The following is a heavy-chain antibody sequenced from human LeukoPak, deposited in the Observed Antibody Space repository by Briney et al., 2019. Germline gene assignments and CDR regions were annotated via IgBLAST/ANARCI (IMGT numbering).Heavy chain of an antibody. CDR1: GFTFSSFG. Sequence: PGGSLRLSCAASGFTFSSFGMNWVRQAPGKGLEWVSYISYSSSLTDYADSVKGRFTISRDNAKNSLSLQLNSLRDEDTAVYYCATDLTGPEDYWGQGTLVTVSS. CDR3: ATDLTGPEDY. V-gene: IGHV3-48*02. CDR2: ISYSSSLT. J-gene: IGHJ4*02.